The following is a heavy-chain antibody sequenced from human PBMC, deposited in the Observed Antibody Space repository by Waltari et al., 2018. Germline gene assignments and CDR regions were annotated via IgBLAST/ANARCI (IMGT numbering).Heavy chain of an antibody. Sequence: QVQLVESGGGVVQPGRSLRLSCAASGFTFSSYGMHWVRQAPGKGLEWVAVIWYDGSNKYYADSVKGRFTISRDNSKNTLYLQMNSLRAEDTAVYYCARELTGTKAEGAFDIWGQGTMVTVSS. CDR2: IWYDGSNK. V-gene: IGHV3-33*01. D-gene: IGHD1-7*01. J-gene: IGHJ3*02. CDR3: ARELTGTKAEGAFDI. CDR1: GFTFSSYG.